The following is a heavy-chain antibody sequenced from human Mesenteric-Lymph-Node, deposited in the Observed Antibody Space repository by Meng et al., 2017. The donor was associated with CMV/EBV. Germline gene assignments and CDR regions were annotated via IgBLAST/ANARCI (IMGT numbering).Heavy chain of an antibody. D-gene: IGHD6-13*01. CDR3: ARHAAAAPSDP. CDR1: GGSISSYY. J-gene: IGHJ5*02. CDR2: IYYSGST. Sequence: SETLSLTCTVSGGSISSYYWSWIRQPPGKGLEWIGYIYYSGSTNYNPSLKSRVTISVDTSKNQFSLKLSSVTAADTAVYYCARHAAAAPSDPWGQGTLVTVSS. V-gene: IGHV4-59*01.